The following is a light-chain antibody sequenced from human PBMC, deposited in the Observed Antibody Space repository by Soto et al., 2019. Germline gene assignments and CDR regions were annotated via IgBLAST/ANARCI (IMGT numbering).Light chain of an antibody. CDR1: SSDVGSCNC. CDR3: CSSVGSPNWV. CDR2: EVN. Sequence: QSALTQPASVSGSPGQSITISCTGTSSDVGSCNCVSWYQQHPGKAPTLMIYEVNKRPSGVSNRFSGSKSGNTASLTISGLQAEDVADYYCCSSVGSPNWVFGGGTNLTVL. V-gene: IGLV2-23*02. J-gene: IGLJ3*02.